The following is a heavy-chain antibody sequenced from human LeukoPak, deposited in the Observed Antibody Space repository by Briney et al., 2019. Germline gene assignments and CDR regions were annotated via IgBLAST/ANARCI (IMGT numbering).Heavy chain of an antibody. D-gene: IGHD1/OR15-1a*01. V-gene: IGHV3-21*01. CDR1: GFTFSSYN. CDR2: ITTSSSYM. J-gene: IGHJ4*02. Sequence: GGSLRLSCAASGFTFSSYNMNWVRRAPGKGLEWVSSITTSSSYMYYADSVRGRFTISRDNAENSLYLQMNSLTAEDTAVYYCARDPNNGDSWGQGTLVTVSS. CDR3: ARDPNNGDS.